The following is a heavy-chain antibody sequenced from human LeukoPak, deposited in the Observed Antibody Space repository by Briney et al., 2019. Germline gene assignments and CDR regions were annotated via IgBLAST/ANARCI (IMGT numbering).Heavy chain of an antibody. CDR2: VTGGGDNT. J-gene: IGHJ5*02. CDR1: GFTFSDYS. D-gene: IGHD2-15*01. CDR3: VRRCKGASSGARWFDP. V-gene: IGHV3-23*01. Sequence: PGGSLRLSCAASGFTFSDYSMTWVRQSPGKGLEWVSTVTGGGDNTYYGDSVKGRFTISRDNSRNTVYLQMNSLRAEDTAVFYCVRRCKGASSGARWFDPWGQGTLVTVSS.